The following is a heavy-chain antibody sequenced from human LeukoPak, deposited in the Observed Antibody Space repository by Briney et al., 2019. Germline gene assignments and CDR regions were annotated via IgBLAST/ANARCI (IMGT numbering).Heavy chain of an antibody. CDR3: ARGVYYGSGRTDAFDI. CDR2: IYYSGST. J-gene: IGHJ3*02. D-gene: IGHD3-10*01. V-gene: IGHV4-31*03. Sequence: MPSETLSLTCTVSGGSISSGGYYWSWIRQHPGKGLEWIGYIYYSGSTYYNPSLKSRVTISVDTSKNQFSLKLSSVTAADTAVYYCARGVYYGSGRTDAFDIWGQGTMVTVSS. CDR1: GGSISSGGYY.